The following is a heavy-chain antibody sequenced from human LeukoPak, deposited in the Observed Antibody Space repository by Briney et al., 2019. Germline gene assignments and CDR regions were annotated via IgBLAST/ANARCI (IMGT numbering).Heavy chain of an antibody. V-gene: IGHV1-18*01. CDR1: GYTFTSYG. D-gene: IGHD6-13*01. CDR3: ASSYSSSWYAPRYYYYGMDV. Sequence: ASVKVSCKASGYTFTSYGISWVRQAPGQGLEWMGWISAYNGNTNYAQKLQGRVTMTTDTSTSTAYMELRSLRSDDTAVYYCASSYSSSWYAPRYYYYGMDVWGQGTTVTVSS. CDR2: ISAYNGNT. J-gene: IGHJ6*02.